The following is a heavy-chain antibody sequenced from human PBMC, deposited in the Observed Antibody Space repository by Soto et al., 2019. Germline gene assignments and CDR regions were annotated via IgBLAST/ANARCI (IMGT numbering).Heavy chain of an antibody. Sequence: GGSLRLSCAASGFTFSSYSMNWVRQAPGKGLDWVSYISSSSSTIYYADSVKGRFTISRDNAKNSLYLQMNSLRAEDTAVYYCARDLGYCSSTSCPDYGMDVWGQGTTVTVSS. J-gene: IGHJ6*02. D-gene: IGHD2-2*01. CDR1: GFTFSSYS. CDR3: ARDLGYCSSTSCPDYGMDV. CDR2: ISSSSSTI. V-gene: IGHV3-48*01.